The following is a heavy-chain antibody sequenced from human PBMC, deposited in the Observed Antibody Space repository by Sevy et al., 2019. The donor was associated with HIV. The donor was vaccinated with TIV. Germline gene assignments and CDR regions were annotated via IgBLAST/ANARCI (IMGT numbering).Heavy chain of an antibody. V-gene: IGHV4-39*01. D-gene: IGHD2-15*01. CDR3: ARRGDNNWFDP. J-gene: IGHJ5*02. CDR2: ISYTGST. Sequence: SETLSLTCTVSGVSISGGAYYWGWIRQPPGKGLEWIGGISYTGSTYYNPSLKSRVTISVDTSKNQFSLKLTSVTAADTAVYYCARRGDNNWFDPWGQGTLVTVSS. CDR1: GVSISGGAYY.